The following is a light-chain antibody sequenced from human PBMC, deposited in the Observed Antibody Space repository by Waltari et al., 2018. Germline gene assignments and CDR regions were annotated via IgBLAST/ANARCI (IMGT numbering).Light chain of an antibody. CDR3: QQYHQRPPWT. CDR2: DVS. CDR1: QSVTTN. J-gene: IGKJ1*01. V-gene: IGKV3-15*01. Sequence: ETVLTQSPGILSVSPGERATLSCRASQSVTTNLAWYQQKPGLVPRLLIYDVSTRAAGVPARFSGSGSGTEFTLTISSLQSEDFAVYYCQQYHQRPPWTFGPGTNVEMK.